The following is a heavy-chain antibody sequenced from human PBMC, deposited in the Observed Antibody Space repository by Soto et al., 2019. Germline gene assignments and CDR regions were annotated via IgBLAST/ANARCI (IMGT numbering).Heavy chain of an antibody. CDR3: AKEDSWLYYYYYGMDV. J-gene: IGHJ6*02. D-gene: IGHD6-13*01. Sequence: QVQLVESGGGVVQPGRSLRLSCAASGFTFSRYGMHWVRQAPGKGLEWVAVISYDGSNKYYADSVKGRFTISRDNSKNTLYLQMNSLRAEDTAVYYCAKEDSWLYYYYYGMDVWGQGTTVTVSS. V-gene: IGHV3-30*18. CDR2: ISYDGSNK. CDR1: GFTFSRYG.